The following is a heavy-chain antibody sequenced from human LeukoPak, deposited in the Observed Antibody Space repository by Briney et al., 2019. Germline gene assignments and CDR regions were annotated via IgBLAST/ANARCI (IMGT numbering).Heavy chain of an antibody. J-gene: IGHJ2*01. Sequence: QPGGSLRLSCAASAFTFSNYEMNWVRQAPGMGLAWVSYISSSGATIYYADSVKGRFTISRDNAKNSLYLQMHSLRAEDTAVYHCAKSYGDYGYFDLWGRGTLVTVSS. CDR3: AKSYGDYGYFDL. CDR1: AFTFSNYE. V-gene: IGHV3-48*03. CDR2: ISSSGATI. D-gene: IGHD4-17*01.